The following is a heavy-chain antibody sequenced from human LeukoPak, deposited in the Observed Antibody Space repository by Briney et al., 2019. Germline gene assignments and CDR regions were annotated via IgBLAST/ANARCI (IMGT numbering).Heavy chain of an antibody. J-gene: IGHJ5*02. V-gene: IGHV5-51*01. D-gene: IGHD3-9*01. CDR3: ARYLRYFDWFGGIDP. CDR2: IYPGDSDT. Sequence: GESLKISCKGSGYSFTSYWIGWVRQMPGKGLEWMGIIYPGDSDTRYSPSFQGQVTISADKSISTAYLQWSSLKASDTAMYYCARYLRYFDWFGGIDPWGQGTLVTVSS. CDR1: GYSFTSYW.